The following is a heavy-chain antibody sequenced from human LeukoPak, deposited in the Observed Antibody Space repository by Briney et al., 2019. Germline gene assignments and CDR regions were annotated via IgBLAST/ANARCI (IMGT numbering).Heavy chain of an antibody. J-gene: IGHJ4*02. CDR1: GFAFSNYG. CDR3: AKDGNWARFEN. CDR2: ITGSGSTT. V-gene: IGHV3-23*01. D-gene: IGHD7-27*01. Sequence: GGSLRLSCAASGFAFSNYGMNWVRQAPGKRLEGVSGITGSGSTTYYADSVKGRITISRDNSKNTLYLQMNSPRAEDTAAYYCAKDGNWARFENWGQGTLVTVSS.